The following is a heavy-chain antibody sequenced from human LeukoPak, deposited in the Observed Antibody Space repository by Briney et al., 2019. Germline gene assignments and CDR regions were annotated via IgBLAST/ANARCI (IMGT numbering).Heavy chain of an antibody. CDR3: ARETVAGTRPGDY. CDR1: GGSISSYY. J-gene: IGHJ4*02. D-gene: IGHD6-19*01. Sequence: PSETLSLTCTVSGGSISSYYWSWIRQPPGKGLEWIGYIYYSGSTNYNPSLKSRVTISVDTSKNQFSLKLSSVTAADTAVYYCARETVAGTRPGDYWGQGTLVTVSS. CDR2: IYYSGST. V-gene: IGHV4-59*12.